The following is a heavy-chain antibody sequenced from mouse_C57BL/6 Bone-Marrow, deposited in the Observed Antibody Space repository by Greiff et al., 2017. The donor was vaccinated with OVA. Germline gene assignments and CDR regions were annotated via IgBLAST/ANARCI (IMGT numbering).Heavy chain of an antibody. V-gene: IGHV5-4*01. D-gene: IGHD2-4*01. CDR2: ISDGGSYT. CDR1: GFTFSSYA. Sequence: EVQLVESGGGLVKPGGSLKLSCAASGFTFSSYAMSWVRQTPEKRLEWVATISDGGSYTYYPGNVKGRFTISRDNATNNLYLQMSHLKSEDTAMYYCAGDWRLRRVAWFAYWGQGTLVTVSA. J-gene: IGHJ3*01. CDR3: AGDWRLRRVAWFAY.